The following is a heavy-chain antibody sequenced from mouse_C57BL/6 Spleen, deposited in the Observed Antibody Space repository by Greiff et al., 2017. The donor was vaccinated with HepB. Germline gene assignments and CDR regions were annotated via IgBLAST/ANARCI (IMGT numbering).Heavy chain of an antibody. CDR1: GFSLTSYA. V-gene: IGHV2-9-1*01. CDR3: ARNSYYSNYVLDY. J-gene: IGHJ2*01. CDR2: IWTGGGT. D-gene: IGHD2-5*01. Sequence: QVQLQQSGPGLVAPSQSLSITCTVSGFSLTSYAISWVRQPPGKGLEWLGVIWTGGGTNYNSALKSRLSISKDNSKSQVFLKMNSLQTDDTARYYCARNSYYSNYVLDYWGQGTTLTVSS.